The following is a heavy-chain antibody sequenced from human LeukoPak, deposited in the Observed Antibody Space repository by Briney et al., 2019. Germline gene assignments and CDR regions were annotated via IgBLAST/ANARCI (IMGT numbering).Heavy chain of an antibody. D-gene: IGHD3-10*01. V-gene: IGHV3-48*01. CDR3: ARAGSHWHYVY. CDR2: ISSSSSTI. J-gene: IGHJ4*02. CDR1: GFTFSSYS. Sequence: PGGSLRLSCAASGFTFSSYSMNWVRQAPGKGLEWVSYISSSSSTIYYADSVKGRFTISRDNAKNSLYLQMNSLRAEDTAVYYCARAGSHWHYVYWGQGTVVTVSS.